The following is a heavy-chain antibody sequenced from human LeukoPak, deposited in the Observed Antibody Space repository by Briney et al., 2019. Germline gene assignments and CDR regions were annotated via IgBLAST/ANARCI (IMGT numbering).Heavy chain of an antibody. V-gene: IGHV1-8*01. CDR1: GYTFTSYD. Sequence: GASVKVSRKASGYTFTSYDINWVRQATGQGLEWMGWMNPNSGNTGYAQKFQGRVTMTRNTSISTAYMELSSLRSEDTAVYYCARERDFSGSYWYYWGQGTLVTVSS. CDR2: MNPNSGNT. J-gene: IGHJ4*02. CDR3: ARERDFSGSYWYY. D-gene: IGHD1-26*01.